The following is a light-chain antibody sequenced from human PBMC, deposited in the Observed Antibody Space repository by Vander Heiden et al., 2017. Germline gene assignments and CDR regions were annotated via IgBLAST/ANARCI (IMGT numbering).Light chain of an antibody. CDR2: WAS. J-gene: IGKJ2*01. CDR1: QSVLYSSNNKNY. Sequence: DIVMTQSPDSLAVSLDARATINCKSSQSVLYSSNNKNYLAWYQQKPGQPPKLLIYWASTRESGVPDRFSGSGSGTDFTLTISSLQAEDVAVYYCQQYDSTPYTFGQGTKLXIK. CDR3: QQYDSTPYT. V-gene: IGKV4-1*01.